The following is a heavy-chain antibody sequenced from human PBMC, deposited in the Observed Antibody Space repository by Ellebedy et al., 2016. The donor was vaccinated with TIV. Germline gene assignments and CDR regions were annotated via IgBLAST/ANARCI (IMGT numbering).Heavy chain of an antibody. CDR2: INSDGSST. D-gene: IGHD2-2*01. CDR3: ASVSGPVVPPANKY. Sequence: PGGSLRLSCTASGLTFRTYWMHWVRQAPGKGLVWVSRINSDGSSTSYADSVKGRFTISRDNAKDTLYLQMNSLRVEDTAVYYCASVSGPVVPPANKYWGQGIQVTVSS. CDR1: GLTFRTYW. V-gene: IGHV3-74*01. J-gene: IGHJ4*02.